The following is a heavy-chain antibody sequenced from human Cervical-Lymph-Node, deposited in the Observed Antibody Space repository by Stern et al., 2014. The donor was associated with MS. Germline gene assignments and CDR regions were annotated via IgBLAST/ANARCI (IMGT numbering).Heavy chain of an antibody. CDR2: IYPGDSDT. CDR3: ARHCAKREQCAFDY. V-gene: IGHV5-51*01. CDR1: GYSFTNYW. Sequence: EVQLVQSGAEVKKPGESLKISCKGSGYSFTNYWIGWGRQMPGKGREGVGIIYPGDSDTRYSPSFKGQVTISADKSIRTASLQWSSLKASDTAMYYCARHCAKREQCAFDYWGQGTLVTVSS. J-gene: IGHJ4*02. D-gene: IGHD6-19*01.